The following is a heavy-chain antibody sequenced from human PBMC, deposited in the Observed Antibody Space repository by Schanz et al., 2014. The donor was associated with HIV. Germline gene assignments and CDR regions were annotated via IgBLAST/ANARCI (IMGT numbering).Heavy chain of an antibody. CDR1: GFKFNSYG. D-gene: IGHD6-19*01. CDR3: AKSHKHDSSDYYRFYYFGMDV. Sequence: QEQLVESGGGVVQPGRSLRLSCVASGFKFNSYGMHWVRQAPGKGLEWVAVTSYDGTKKHYADSVKGRFTISRDDSSDTLYLQMNSLRPEDTAVYYCAKSHKHDSSDYYRFYYFGMDVWGQGTTVTVSS. V-gene: IGHV3-30*18. CDR2: TSYDGTKK. J-gene: IGHJ6*02.